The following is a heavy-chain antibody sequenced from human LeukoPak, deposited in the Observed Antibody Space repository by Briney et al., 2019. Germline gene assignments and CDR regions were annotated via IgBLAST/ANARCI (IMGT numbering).Heavy chain of an antibody. CDR3: ARGRGDIVVVPAAGGGAFDI. Sequence: SVKVSCKASGGTFSSYAISWVRQAPGQGLEWMGGIIPIFGTANYAQKFQGRVTITADESTSTAYMELSSLRSEDTAVYYCARGRGDIVVVPAAGGGAFDIWGQGTMVTVSS. D-gene: IGHD2-2*01. CDR1: GGTFSSYA. CDR2: IIPIFGTA. V-gene: IGHV1-69*13. J-gene: IGHJ3*02.